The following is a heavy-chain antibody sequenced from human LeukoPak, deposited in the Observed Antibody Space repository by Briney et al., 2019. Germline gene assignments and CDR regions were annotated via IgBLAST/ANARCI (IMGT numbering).Heavy chain of an antibody. J-gene: IGHJ4*02. CDR3: ARDWDSRNDYFDP. V-gene: IGHV1-18*01. CDR1: GYTFTSYG. D-gene: IGHD1-1*01. Sequence: ASVKVSCKASGYTFTSYGISWVRQAPGQGLEWMGWTSAHNDDTNYAETLQGRLTMTTDKSTSTAYMELTSLRSDGTAVYYCARDWDSRNDYFDPWGQGTLVIVSS. CDR2: TSAHNDDT.